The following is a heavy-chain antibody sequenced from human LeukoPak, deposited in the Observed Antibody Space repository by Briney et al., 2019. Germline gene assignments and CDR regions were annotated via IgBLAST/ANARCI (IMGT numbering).Heavy chain of an antibody. CDR3: TRDLLYSSSSDGQGY. V-gene: IGHV4-4*07. CDR2: VHTSGST. CDR1: GGSISSYY. Sequence: SETLSLTCTVSGGSISSYYWSWIRQPAGKGLEWIGRVHTSGSTNYNPSLKSRVTMSVDTAKNQFSLKVGSGTAADTAVYYCTRDLLYSSSSDGQGYWGQGTLVTVSS. D-gene: IGHD6-6*01. J-gene: IGHJ4*02.